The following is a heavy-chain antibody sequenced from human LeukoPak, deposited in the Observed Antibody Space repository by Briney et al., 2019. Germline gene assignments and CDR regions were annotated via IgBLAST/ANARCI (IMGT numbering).Heavy chain of an antibody. CDR3: ARDFHDYGDYAFDY. Sequence: GGSLRLSCAASGFNFNNYGLHWVRQAPGKGLEWVAVVSYDGSKKYYADSVKGRFTISRDNSKNTLYLQMNGLRAEDTAVYYCARDFHDYGDYAFDYWGQGTLVTVSS. CDR1: GFNFNNYG. V-gene: IGHV3-30*03. CDR2: VSYDGSKK. J-gene: IGHJ4*02. D-gene: IGHD4-17*01.